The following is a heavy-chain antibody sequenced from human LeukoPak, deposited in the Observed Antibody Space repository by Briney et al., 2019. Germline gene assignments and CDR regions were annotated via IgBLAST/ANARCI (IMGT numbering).Heavy chain of an antibody. V-gene: IGHV4-4*02. CDR3: ASGVPGKVEYFQH. CDR2: IYHSGST. D-gene: IGHD6-19*01. J-gene: IGHJ1*01. CDR1: GGSISSSNW. Sequence: SETLSLTCAVSGGSISSSNWWSWVRQPPGKGLEWIGEIYHSGSTNYNPSLKSRVTISVDKSKNQFPLKLSSVTAADTAVYYCASGVPGKVEYFQHWGQGTLVTVSS.